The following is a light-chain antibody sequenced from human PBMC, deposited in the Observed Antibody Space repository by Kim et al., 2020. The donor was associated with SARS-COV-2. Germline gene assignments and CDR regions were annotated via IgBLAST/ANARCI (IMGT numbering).Light chain of an antibody. Sequence: ATSNFKSSHSILSSSNNKQNLAWYQQKPGQAPKLIIFWSSTRETGVPDRFRGSGSGTDFTLTISSLQAEDVSVYYCKQYYRSPPTFGQGTKVYIK. CDR2: WSS. CDR1: HSILSSSNNKQN. J-gene: IGKJ2*01. CDR3: KQYYRSPPT. V-gene: IGKV4-1*01.